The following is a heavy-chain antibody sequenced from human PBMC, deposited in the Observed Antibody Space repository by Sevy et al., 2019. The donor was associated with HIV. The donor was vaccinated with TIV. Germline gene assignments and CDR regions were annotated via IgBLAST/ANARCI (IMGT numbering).Heavy chain of an antibody. D-gene: IGHD3-22*01. Sequence: GGSLRLSCAASGFTFSRYSMNWVRQAPGKGLEWVSSISGSSTYKYYADLLRGRFTISRDNAKNSLYLQMNSLRAEDTAVYYCAREGDSRPVDPWGQGTLVTVSS. CDR1: GFTFSRYS. CDR3: AREGDSRPVDP. V-gene: IGHV3-21*01. CDR2: ISGSSTYK. J-gene: IGHJ5*02.